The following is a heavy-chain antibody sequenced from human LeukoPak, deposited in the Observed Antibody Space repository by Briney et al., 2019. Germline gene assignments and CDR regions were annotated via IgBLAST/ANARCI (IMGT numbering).Heavy chain of an antibody. CDR1: GFTFSDYY. D-gene: IGHD3-10*01. CDR2: ISSSGSTI. Sequence: GGSLRLSCAASGFTFSDYYMSWIRQAPGKGLEWVSYISSSGSTIYYADSVKGRFTISRDNSKNTLYLQMNSLRAEDTAVYYCARDLWFGELYLDYWGQGTLVTVSS. CDR3: ARDLWFGELYLDY. J-gene: IGHJ4*02. V-gene: IGHV3-11*04.